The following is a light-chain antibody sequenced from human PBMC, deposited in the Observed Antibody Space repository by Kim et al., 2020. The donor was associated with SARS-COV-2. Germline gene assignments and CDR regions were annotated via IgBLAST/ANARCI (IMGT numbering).Light chain of an antibody. V-gene: IGLV3-1*01. Sequence: VSVSPGQTASITCTGDKLGDKYACWYQQKPGQSPVLVIYQDNKRPSGIPERFSGSNSGNTATLTISGTQAMDEADYYCQAWDSRVVFGGGTQLTVL. J-gene: IGLJ2*01. CDR1: KLGDKY. CDR3: QAWDSRVV. CDR2: QDN.